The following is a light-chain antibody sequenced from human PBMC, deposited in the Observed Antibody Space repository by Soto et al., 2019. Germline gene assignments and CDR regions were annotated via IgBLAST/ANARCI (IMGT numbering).Light chain of an antibody. CDR3: QSYDSSLSGVV. Sequence: QAVVTQPPSVSGAPGQRVTISCTGSSSNIGAGYDVHWYQQLPGTAPKFVIYNNSNRPSAVPDRFSGSKSGTSASLAITGLQAEDEADYYCQSYDSSLSGVVFGGGTKLTVL. V-gene: IGLV1-40*01. CDR2: NNS. CDR1: SSNIGAGYD. J-gene: IGLJ2*01.